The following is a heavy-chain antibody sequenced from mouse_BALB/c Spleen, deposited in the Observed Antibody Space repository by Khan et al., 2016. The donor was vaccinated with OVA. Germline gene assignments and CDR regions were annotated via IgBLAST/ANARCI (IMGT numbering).Heavy chain of an antibody. Sequence: EVQLVESGGGLVQPGGSRKLSCAASGFTFSSYGMHWVRQAPEKGLEWVAYVSGDSDTIFYADTVKGRFTISRDNPKNTLFLQMTSLMPEDTASYYCATSYFYGYYFDYWGPGTTRTVSS. CDR1: GFTFSSYG. CDR2: VSGDSDTI. CDR3: ATSYFYGYYFDY. D-gene: IGHD1-1*01. J-gene: IGHJ2*01. V-gene: IGHV5-17*02.